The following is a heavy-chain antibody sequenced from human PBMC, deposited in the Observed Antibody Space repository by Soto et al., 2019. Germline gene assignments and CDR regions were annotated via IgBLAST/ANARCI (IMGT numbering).Heavy chain of an antibody. CDR1: GGSISSYY. J-gene: IGHJ4*02. D-gene: IGHD5-12*01. V-gene: IGHV4-59*08. Sequence: QVQLQESGPGLVKPSETLSLTCTVSGGSISSYYWSWIRQPPGKGLEWLGYIYSSGSTNYNPSLKGRVTISVDTAKNQCSLKLSSVTAADTAVYYCARQGYSGYLDYWGQGTLVTVSS. CDR2: IYSSGST. CDR3: ARQGYSGYLDY.